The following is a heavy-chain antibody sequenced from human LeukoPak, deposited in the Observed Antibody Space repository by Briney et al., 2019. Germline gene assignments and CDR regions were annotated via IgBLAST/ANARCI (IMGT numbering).Heavy chain of an antibody. D-gene: IGHD3-10*01. V-gene: IGHV3-21*01. Sequence: GGSLRLSCAASGFTFSSYSMNWVRQAPGKGLEWVSSISSSSSYIYYADSVKGRFTISRDNAKNSLYLQMNSLRAEDTAVYYCAKDGRDHYVSGSYYRGVPALDYWGQGTLITVS. J-gene: IGHJ4*02. CDR2: ISSSSSYI. CDR3: AKDGRDHYVSGSYYRGVPALDY. CDR1: GFTFSSYS.